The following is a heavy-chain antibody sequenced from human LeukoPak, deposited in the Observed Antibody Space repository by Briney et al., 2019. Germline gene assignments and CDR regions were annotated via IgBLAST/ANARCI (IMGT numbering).Heavy chain of an antibody. D-gene: IGHD6-6*01. Sequence: ASVKVSCKASGYTFTSYDINWVRQATGQGLEWMGWMNPNSGNTGYAQKFQGRVTMTRNTSISTASMELSSLRSEDTAVYYCATGLRFLSIALHYWGQGTLVTVSS. J-gene: IGHJ4*02. V-gene: IGHV1-8*01. CDR3: ATGLRFLSIALHY. CDR2: MNPNSGNT. CDR1: GYTFTSYD.